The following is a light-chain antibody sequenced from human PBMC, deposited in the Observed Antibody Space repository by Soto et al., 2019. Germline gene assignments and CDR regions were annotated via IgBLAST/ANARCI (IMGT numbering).Light chain of an antibody. Sequence: QSVLTQPASVSGSPGQSITISCTGTSSDVGGYNYVSWYQQHPGKAPKFMIYDVSNRPSGVSNRFSGSKSGNTASLTISGLQAEVEADYYCSSYTTSNTRQIVFGTGTKLTVL. CDR1: SSDVGGYNY. V-gene: IGLV2-14*01. J-gene: IGLJ1*01. CDR3: SSYTTSNTRQIV. CDR2: DVS.